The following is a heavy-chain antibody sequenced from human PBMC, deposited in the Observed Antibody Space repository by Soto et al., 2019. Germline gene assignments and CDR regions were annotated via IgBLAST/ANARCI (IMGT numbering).Heavy chain of an antibody. V-gene: IGHV3-48*02. CDR1: GFTFSNFH. Sequence: GGSLRLSCGASGFTFSNFHMNWVRQAPGKGLEWVSYISSSGSTTYYADSVKGRFTISRDNARNSLFLQMSSLRDEDTAVYYCARDAFDYDTTGYHSDYWGQGNLVTVSS. J-gene: IGHJ4*02. CDR2: ISSSGSTT. CDR3: ARDAFDYDTTGYHSDY. D-gene: IGHD3-22*01.